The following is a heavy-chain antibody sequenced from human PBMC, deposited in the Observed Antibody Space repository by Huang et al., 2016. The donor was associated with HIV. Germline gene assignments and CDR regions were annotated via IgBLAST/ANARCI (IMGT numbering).Heavy chain of an antibody. CDR1: GGPFRSYS. V-gene: IGHV1-69*13. CDR3: ARGSLEYSVSSSLDY. Sequence: QVQLLQSGAEVKKPGSSVKVSCKASGGPFRSYSIAWVRQAPGQGLEWKASVMPVFDSANYAQKLQDRVRVTADESTSTVYMELRDLRPDDTAVYFCARGSLEYSVSSSLDYWGQGTHVTVSS. J-gene: IGHJ4*02. D-gene: IGHD4-4*01. CDR2: VMPVFDSA.